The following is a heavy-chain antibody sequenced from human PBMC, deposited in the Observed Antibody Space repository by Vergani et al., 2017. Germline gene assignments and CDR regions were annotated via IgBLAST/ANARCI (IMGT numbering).Heavy chain of an antibody. D-gene: IGHD3-9*01. Sequence: QVTLKESGPVLVKPTETLTLTRTVSGFSLSNARMGVSWIRQPPGKALEWLAHIFSNDEKSYSTSLKSRLTISKDTPKSQVVLTMTNMDPVDTATYHCARMAVDVPFYYYYYYMDVWGKGTTVTVSS. CDR1: GFSLSNARMG. CDR2: IFSNDEK. CDR3: ARMAVDVPFYYYYYYMDV. J-gene: IGHJ6*03. V-gene: IGHV2-26*01.